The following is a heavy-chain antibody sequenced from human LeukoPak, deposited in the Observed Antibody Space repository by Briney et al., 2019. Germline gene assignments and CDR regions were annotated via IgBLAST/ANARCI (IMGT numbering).Heavy chain of an antibody. D-gene: IGHD6-6*01. J-gene: IGHJ4*02. CDR2: ISYDGSNK. CDR1: GCTFSSYG. V-gene: IGHV3-30*18. Sequence: GGSLRLSCAASGCTFSSYGMHWVRQAPGKGLEWVAVISYDGSNKYYADSVKGRFTISRDNSKNTLYLQMNSLRAEDTAVYYCAKSLAARYFDYWGQGTLVTVSS. CDR3: AKSLAARYFDY.